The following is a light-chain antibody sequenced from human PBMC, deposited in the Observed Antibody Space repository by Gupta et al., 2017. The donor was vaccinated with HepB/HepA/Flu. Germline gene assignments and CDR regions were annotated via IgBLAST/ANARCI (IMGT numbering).Light chain of an antibody. CDR3: QQYDGRPPLT. J-gene: IGKJ4*01. Sequence: ETLMTQSPATLSVSPGERVTLSCRASQSVSRNLAWYQKKPGQAPRLLIYGASTRATGIPARFIGSGSETEFTLTISSLQSEDFAVYYCQQYDGRPPLTCGGGTKVEIK. V-gene: IGKV3-15*01. CDR2: GAS. CDR1: QSVSRN.